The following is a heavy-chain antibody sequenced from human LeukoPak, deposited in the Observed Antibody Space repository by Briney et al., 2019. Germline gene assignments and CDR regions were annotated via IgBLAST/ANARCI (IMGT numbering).Heavy chain of an antibody. CDR1: GFTFSSYA. V-gene: IGHV3-23*01. Sequence: PGGSLRLSCAASGFTFSSYAMSWVRQAPGKGLEWVSAISGSGDSTYYADSVKGRFTISRDNSKNTLYLQMNSLRAEDTAVYYCARDPVPYCGGDCWGQGTLVTVSS. J-gene: IGHJ4*02. CDR2: ISGSGDST. D-gene: IGHD2-21*01. CDR3: ARDPVPYCGGDC.